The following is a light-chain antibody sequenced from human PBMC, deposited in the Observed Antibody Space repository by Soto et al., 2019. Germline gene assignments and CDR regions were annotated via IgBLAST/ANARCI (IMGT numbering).Light chain of an antibody. CDR2: DVS. Sequence: EIVLTQSPATLSLSPGERATLSCRASQSVDNYLAWYQQKPGQAPRLLIYDVSNRATGTPARFSGSGSGTDFTLSISSLEPEDFAVYYCQQRSNWPPTFGQGTKVEIK. CDR3: QQRSNWPPT. J-gene: IGKJ1*01. CDR1: QSVDNY. V-gene: IGKV3-11*01.